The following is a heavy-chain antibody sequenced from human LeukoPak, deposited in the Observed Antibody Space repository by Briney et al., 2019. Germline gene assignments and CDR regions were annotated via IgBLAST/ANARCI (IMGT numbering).Heavy chain of an antibody. Sequence: PSETLSLTCTVSGGSISSSSYYWGWIRQPPGRGLEWIGSIYYSGSTYYNPSLKSRVTISVDTSKNQFSLKLSSVTAPDTAVYYCATIPWRAAAGTDWGQGTLVTVSS. D-gene: IGHD6-13*01. CDR1: GGSISSSSYY. V-gene: IGHV4-39*01. J-gene: IGHJ4*02. CDR2: IYYSGST. CDR3: ATIPWRAAAGTD.